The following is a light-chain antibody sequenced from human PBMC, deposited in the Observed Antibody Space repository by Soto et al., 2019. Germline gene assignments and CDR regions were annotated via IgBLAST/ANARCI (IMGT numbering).Light chain of an antibody. CDR2: DVS. CDR1: SSDVGGYNY. CDR3: TSYAGSNNWV. J-gene: IGLJ3*02. Sequence: QSALTQPPSASGSPGQSVTISCTGTSSDVGGYNYVSWYQQHPGKAPKLMIYDVSKRPSGIPDRFSGSKSGNTASLTVSGLRADDEADYYCTSYAGSNNWVFGGGTKLTVL. V-gene: IGLV2-8*01.